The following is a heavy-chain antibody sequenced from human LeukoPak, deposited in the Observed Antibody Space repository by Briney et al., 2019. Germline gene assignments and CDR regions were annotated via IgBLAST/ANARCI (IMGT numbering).Heavy chain of an antibody. CDR3: ARVSLCPAYSGTYCYYFDY. Sequence: SETLSLTCTVSGGSISTYWSWIRQPPGRGLEWIGEINHSGSTNYNPSLKSRVTISVDTSKNQFSLKLSSVTAADTAVYYCARVSLCPAYSGTYCYYFDYWGQGTLVTVSS. CDR2: INHSGST. CDR1: GGSISTY. J-gene: IGHJ4*02. D-gene: IGHD1-26*01. V-gene: IGHV4-34*01.